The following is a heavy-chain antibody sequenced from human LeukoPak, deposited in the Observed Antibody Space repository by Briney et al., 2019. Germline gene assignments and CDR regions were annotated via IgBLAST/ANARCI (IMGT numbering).Heavy chain of an antibody. CDR1: GGSISSSNW. V-gene: IGHV4-4*02. D-gene: IGHD2-8*01. J-gene: IGHJ6*03. CDR2: IYHSGST. CDR3: ARYAISRQWRLRRDYYYYYYMDV. Sequence: SGTLSLTCAVSGGSISSSNWWSWVRQPPGKGLEWIGEIYHSGSTNYNPSLKSRVTISVDKSKNQFSLKLSSVTAADTAVYYCARYAISRQWRLRRDYYYYYYMDVWGKGTTVTVSS.